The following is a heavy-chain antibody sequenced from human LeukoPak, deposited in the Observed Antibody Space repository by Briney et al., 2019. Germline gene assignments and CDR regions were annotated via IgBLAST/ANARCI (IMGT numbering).Heavy chain of an antibody. CDR2: IYYSGST. CDR1: GGSVSSGSYY. D-gene: IGHD5-12*01. J-gene: IGHJ5*02. Sequence: PSETLSLTCTVSGGSVSSGSYYWSWIRQPPGEGLEWIGYIYYSGSTNYNPSLKSRVTISVDTSKNQFSLKLSSVTAADTAVYYCARGATTGVWFDPWGQGTLVTVSS. V-gene: IGHV4-61*01. CDR3: ARGATTGVWFDP.